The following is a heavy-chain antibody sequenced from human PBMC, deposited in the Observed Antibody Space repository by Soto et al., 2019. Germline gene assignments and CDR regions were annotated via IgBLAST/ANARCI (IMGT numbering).Heavy chain of an antibody. Sequence: PGGSLRLSCAASGFTFSDYFMTWMRQAPGKGLEWVSFISGTGSTIYYADSVRGRFTISRDNPKNSLYLQMNSLRAEDTAVYYCARLLRYFDWISKGGYYYYLDVWGKGTTVNVSS. CDR2: ISGTGSTI. J-gene: IGHJ6*03. CDR1: GFTFSDYF. CDR3: ARLLRYFDWISKGGYYYYLDV. D-gene: IGHD3-9*01. V-gene: IGHV3-11*01.